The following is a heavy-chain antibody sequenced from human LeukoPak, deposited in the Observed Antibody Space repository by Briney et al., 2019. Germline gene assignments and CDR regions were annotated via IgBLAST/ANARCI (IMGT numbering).Heavy chain of an antibody. J-gene: IGHJ5*02. D-gene: IGHD6-13*01. CDR2: MNPDSRNT. V-gene: IGHV1-8*01. CDR1: GYTFTRYD. CDR3: ARGWYGQLTFDP. Sequence: SVTVSCKPSGYTFTRYDINWVRQPTGQGRDGMRSMNPDSRNTGYAQKFQGRVTMTRTTSITPAYMELSNLRSEDTAVYYCARGWYGQLTFDPWGQGTLVTVSS.